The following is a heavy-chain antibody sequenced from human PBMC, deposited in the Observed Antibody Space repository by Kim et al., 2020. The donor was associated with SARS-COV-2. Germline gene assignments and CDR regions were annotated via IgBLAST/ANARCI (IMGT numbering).Heavy chain of an antibody. V-gene: IGHV1-8*01. CDR3: ARVDLKCIVVVIAPRPYYYYMDV. CDR1: GYTFTSYD. CDR2: MNPNSVKT. Sequence: ASVKVSCKASGYTFTSYDINWVRQATGQGLEWMGWMNPNSVKTGYAQKFQGRVTMTRNTSISTAYMELSILRSRDTAVYYCARVDLKCIVVVIAPRPYYYYMDVWGKGTMVTVSS. J-gene: IGHJ6*03. D-gene: IGHD2-21*01.